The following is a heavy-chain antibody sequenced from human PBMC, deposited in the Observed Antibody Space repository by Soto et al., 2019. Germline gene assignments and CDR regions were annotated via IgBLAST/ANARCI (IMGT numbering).Heavy chain of an antibody. CDR3: TRDLTIFGVANYGMDV. J-gene: IGHJ6*02. CDR1: GYVFTSYG. D-gene: IGHD3-3*01. Sequence: QVQLVQSGAEVEKPAASVKVSCKASGYVFTSYGISWVRQAPGQGLEWMGWINAYNGNTKFAQKLQGRVTLTTDTSTSTAYMELRSLRSDDTAVYYCTRDLTIFGVANYGMDVWGQGTTVTVSS. V-gene: IGHV1-18*01. CDR2: INAYNGNT.